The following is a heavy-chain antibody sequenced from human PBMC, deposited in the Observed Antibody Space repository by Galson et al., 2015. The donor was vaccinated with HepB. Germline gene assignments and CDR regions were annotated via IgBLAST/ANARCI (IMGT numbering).Heavy chain of an antibody. CDR3: ARDSVSLYSSSWYRRKTDAFDI. J-gene: IGHJ3*02. D-gene: IGHD6-13*01. CDR1: GYTFTSYA. Sequence: SVKVSCKASGYTFTSYAMHWVRQAPGQRLEWMGWINAGNGNTKYSQKFQGRVTITRDTSASTAYMELSSLRSEDTAVYYCARDSVSLYSSSWYRRKTDAFDIWGQGTIVTVSS. V-gene: IGHV1-3*01. CDR2: INAGNGNT.